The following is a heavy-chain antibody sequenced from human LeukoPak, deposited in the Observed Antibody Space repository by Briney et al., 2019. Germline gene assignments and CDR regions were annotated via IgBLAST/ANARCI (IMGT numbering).Heavy chain of an antibody. D-gene: IGHD1-7*01. CDR3: ATANNWNYALGY. Sequence: SVKVSCKASGGTFSSYAISWVRQAPGQGLEWMGGIIPIFGTANYAQKFQGRVTMTTDTSTATAYMELRSLRFDDTAMYYCATANNWNYALGYWGQGTLVTVSS. V-gene: IGHV1-69*05. CDR2: IIPIFGTA. CDR1: GGTFSSYA. J-gene: IGHJ4*02.